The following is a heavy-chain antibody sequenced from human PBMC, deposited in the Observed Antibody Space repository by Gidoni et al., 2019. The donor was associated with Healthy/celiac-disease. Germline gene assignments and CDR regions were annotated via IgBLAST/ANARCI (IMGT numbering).Heavy chain of an antibody. CDR3: ARDLVYCGGDCPLGY. CDR2: IWYDGSNK. Sequence: QVQLVESGGGVVQPGRSLRLSCAASGSPFSSYGMHWVRQAPGKGLEWVAVIWYDGSNKYYADSVKGRFTISRDNSKNTLYLQMNSLRAEDTAVYYCARDLVYCGGDCPLGYWGQGTLVTVSS. D-gene: IGHD2-21*02. J-gene: IGHJ4*02. CDR1: GSPFSSYG. V-gene: IGHV3-33*01.